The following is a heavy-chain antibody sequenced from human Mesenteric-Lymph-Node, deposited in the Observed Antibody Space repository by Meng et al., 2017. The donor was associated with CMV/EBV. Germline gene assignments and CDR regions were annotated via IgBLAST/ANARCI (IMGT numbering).Heavy chain of an antibody. CDR2: IDTNTGNP. Sequence: SEYTVTNYALNWLRQAPGQGLEWIGWIDTNTGNPTYGQGFTGRFVFSMDTSVSTAYLQISSLEAEDTAVYFCARDAIAVAGNVGYDFWGQGTLVTVSS. D-gene: IGHD6-13*01. V-gene: IGHV7-4-1*02. J-gene: IGHJ4*02. CDR1: EYTVTNYA. CDR3: ARDAIAVAGNVGYDF.